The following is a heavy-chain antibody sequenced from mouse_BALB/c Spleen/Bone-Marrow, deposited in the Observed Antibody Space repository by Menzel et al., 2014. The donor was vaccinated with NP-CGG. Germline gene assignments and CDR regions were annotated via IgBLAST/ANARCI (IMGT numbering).Heavy chain of an antibody. V-gene: IGHV1-84*02. CDR2: IYPGSGNT. CDR1: GYTFTSYD. CDR3: AREGYGNSYYFDY. D-gene: IGHD2-10*02. Sequence: LVESGPELVKPGALVKISCKASGYTFTSYDINWVKQRPGQGLEWIGWIYPGSGNTKYNEKFKGKATLTVDTSSSTAYMQLSSLTSEDTAVYFCAREGYGNSYYFDYWGQGTTLTVSS. J-gene: IGHJ2*01.